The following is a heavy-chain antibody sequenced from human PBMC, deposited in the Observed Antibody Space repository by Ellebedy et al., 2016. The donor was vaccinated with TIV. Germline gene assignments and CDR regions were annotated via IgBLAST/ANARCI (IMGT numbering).Heavy chain of an antibody. Sequence: GESLKISCAASGFIVSGNYMSWVRQPPGKGLEWVSTLYSGGTILYADSVKGRFTISRNNSKNTLYLQMNRLTVEDTAVYYCGKGSGIPGPEPLDFWGQGILVTVSS. V-gene: IGHV3-66*01. J-gene: IGHJ4*02. CDR3: GKGSGIPGPEPLDF. D-gene: IGHD1-14*01. CDR2: LYSGGTI. CDR1: GFIVSGNY.